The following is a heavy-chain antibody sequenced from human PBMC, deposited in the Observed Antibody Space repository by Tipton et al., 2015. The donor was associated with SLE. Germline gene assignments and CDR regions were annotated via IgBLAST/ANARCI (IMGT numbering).Heavy chain of an antibody. CDR3: ARVRGGWANDASDI. V-gene: IGHV4-59*01. D-gene: IGHD6-19*01. J-gene: IGHJ3*02. CDR1: GGSFNDYH. Sequence: LRLSCVVSGGSFNDYHWSWIRQPPGKGLEWIGYIYYSSYTNYNPSLKSRVTTSFDRSKNQFSLNLNSVTAADTATYYCARVRGGWANDASDIWGQGTMVTVSS. CDR2: IYYSSYT.